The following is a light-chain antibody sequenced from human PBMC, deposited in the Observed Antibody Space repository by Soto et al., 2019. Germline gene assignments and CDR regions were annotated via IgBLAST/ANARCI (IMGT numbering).Light chain of an antibody. J-gene: IGLJ2*01. CDR3: SSYTSSSTLRV. V-gene: IGLV2-14*01. Sequence: QSALTQPASVSGSPGQSITISCTGTSSDVXGYNYVSWYQQHPGKAPKLMIYDVSNRPSGVSNRFSGSKSGNTASLTISGLQAEDEADYYCSSYTSSSTLRVFGGGTKLTVL. CDR1: SSDVXGYNY. CDR2: DVS.